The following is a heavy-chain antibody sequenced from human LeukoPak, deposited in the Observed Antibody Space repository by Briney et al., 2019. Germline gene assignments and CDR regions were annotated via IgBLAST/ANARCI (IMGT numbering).Heavy chain of an antibody. D-gene: IGHD2-2*01. CDR1: GGSISSSSHY. CDR2: IYYSGST. J-gene: IGHJ4*02. Sequence: SETLSLTCTVSGGSISSSSHYWGWIRQPPGKGLEWIGSIYYSGSTYYNPSLKSRVTISVDTSKNQFSLKLSSVTAADTAVYYCARRYQLLFDYWGQGTLVTVSS. CDR3: ARRYQLLFDY. V-gene: IGHV4-39*01.